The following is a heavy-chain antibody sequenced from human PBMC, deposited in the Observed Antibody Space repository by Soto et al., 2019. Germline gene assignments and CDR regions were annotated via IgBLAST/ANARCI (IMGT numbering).Heavy chain of an antibody. D-gene: IGHD2-2*01. CDR1: GGSFSGYY. CDR2: INHNGST. CDR3: ARSDIVVVPAAIDAFDI. V-gene: IGHV4-34*01. J-gene: IGHJ3*02. Sequence: QVQLQQWGAGLLKPSETLSLTCAVYGGSFSGYYWCWIRQPPGKGLEWIGEINHNGSTNYNPSLKSRVPISVDTSKNQFSLKLCSVTAADTAVYYCARSDIVVVPAAIDAFDIWGQGTMVTVSS.